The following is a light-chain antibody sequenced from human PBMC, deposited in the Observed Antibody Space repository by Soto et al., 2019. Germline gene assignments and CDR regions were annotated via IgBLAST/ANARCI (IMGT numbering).Light chain of an antibody. Sequence: DIQMTQSPSSLSASVGDRVTITCRASQGISNFLAWYQQKPGKVPKLLISAASTLQSGVPPRFSGSGSGTDFTLTITSLQPEDVATYYCQTYSSVITFGQGTRLEIK. CDR3: QTYSSVIT. CDR1: QGISNF. CDR2: AAS. J-gene: IGKJ5*01. V-gene: IGKV1-27*01.